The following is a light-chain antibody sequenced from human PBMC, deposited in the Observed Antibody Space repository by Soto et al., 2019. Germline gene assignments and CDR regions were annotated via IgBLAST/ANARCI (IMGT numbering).Light chain of an antibody. J-gene: IGKJ2*01. CDR2: KAS. V-gene: IGKV1-5*03. CDR1: QSISNW. CDR3: QQYNSYLYT. Sequence: DIQMTQSPSTLSASVGDRVTITCRASQSISNWLACYQQKPGKAPKLLIYKASSLESGVPSRFSGSGSGTEFTLTISSLQPDDFATYYCQQYNSYLYTFGQGTKLEI.